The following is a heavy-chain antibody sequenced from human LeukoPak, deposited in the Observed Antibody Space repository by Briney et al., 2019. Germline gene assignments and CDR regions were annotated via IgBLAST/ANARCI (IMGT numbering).Heavy chain of an antibody. CDR3: ARSPYYYDSSGPYY. D-gene: IGHD3-22*01. CDR2: ISSSGSTI. Sequence: GGSLRLSCAASGFTFDDYGMSWVRQAPGKGLEWVSYISSSGSTIYYADSVKGRFTISRDNAKNSLYLQMNSLRAEDTAVYYCARSPYYYDSSGPYYWGQGTLVTVSS. J-gene: IGHJ4*02. CDR1: GFTFDDYG. V-gene: IGHV3-11*04.